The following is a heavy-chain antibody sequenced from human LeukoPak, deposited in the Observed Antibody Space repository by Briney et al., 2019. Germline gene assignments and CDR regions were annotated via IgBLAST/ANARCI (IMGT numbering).Heavy chain of an antibody. D-gene: IGHD1-7*01. CDR3: AKDSGEGLELIDEFDY. J-gene: IGHJ4*02. V-gene: IGHV3-30*18. CDR1: GFTFSSYG. Sequence: TGRSLRLSCAASGFTFSSYGMHWVRQAPGKGLEWVAVISYDGSNKYYADSVKGRFTISRDNSKNTLYLQMNSLRAEDTAVYYCAKDSGEGLELIDEFDYWGQGTLVTVSS. CDR2: ISYDGSNK.